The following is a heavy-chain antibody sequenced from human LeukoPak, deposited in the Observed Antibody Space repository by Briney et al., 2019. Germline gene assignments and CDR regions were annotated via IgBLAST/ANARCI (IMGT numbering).Heavy chain of an antibody. CDR1: GYTFTSYG. D-gene: IGHD3-3*01. CDR2: ISAYNGNT. Sequence: ASVKVSCKASGYTFTSYGISWVRQAPGQGLEWMGWISAYNGNTNYAQKLQGRVTMTTDTSTSTAYMELRSLRSDDTAVYYCAREGPDHDFWSGPTSLDYWGQGTLVTVSS. V-gene: IGHV1-18*01. J-gene: IGHJ4*02. CDR3: AREGPDHDFWSGPTSLDY.